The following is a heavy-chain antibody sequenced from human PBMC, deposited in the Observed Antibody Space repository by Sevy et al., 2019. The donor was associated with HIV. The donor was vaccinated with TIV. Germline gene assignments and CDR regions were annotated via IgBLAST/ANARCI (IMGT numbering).Heavy chain of an antibody. CDR3: AKKMGGGSGMAFLVDY. D-gene: IGHD5-18*01. CDR2: ISGTGDYT. CDR1: GFTFSSFA. V-gene: IGHV3-23*01. Sequence: GGSLRLPCAASGFTFSSFAMGWVRQAPGKGLDWISVISGTGDYTYYADSVKGRFTISRDNSKNTLFLQMNSLRAEDTAIFYCAKKMGGGSGMAFLVDYGGQGTRFTVSS. J-gene: IGHJ4*02.